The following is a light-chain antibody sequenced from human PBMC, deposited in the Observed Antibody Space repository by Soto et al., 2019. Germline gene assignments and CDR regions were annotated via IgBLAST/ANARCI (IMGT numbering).Light chain of an antibody. J-gene: IGLJ1*01. CDR2: ENN. CDR1: SSNIGAGYE. V-gene: IGLV1-40*01. Sequence: QPVLTQPPSVSEAPGQRVTISCTGSSSNIGAGYEAHWYQQVPGTAPKLLIYENNNRPSGVPDRFSASKSGTSASLAITGLRAEDEAEYYCQSYDSSLSGYVFGTGTKLTVL. CDR3: QSYDSSLSGYV.